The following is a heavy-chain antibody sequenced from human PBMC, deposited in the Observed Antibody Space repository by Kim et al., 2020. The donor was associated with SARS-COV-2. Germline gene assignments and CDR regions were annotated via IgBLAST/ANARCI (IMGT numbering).Heavy chain of an antibody. CDR2: ISWNSGKI. CDR1: GFIFDDYA. CDR3: VKDIAVADFYYFDY. D-gene: IGHD6-19*01. V-gene: IGHV3-9*01. J-gene: IGHJ4*02. Sequence: GGSLRLSCAASGFIFDDYAMHWVRQAPGKGLEWVSGISWNSGKIAYADSVKGRFSISRDNAKNSLYLQMNSLRADDTAVYYCVKDIAVADFYYFDYWGQRTLVTVSS.